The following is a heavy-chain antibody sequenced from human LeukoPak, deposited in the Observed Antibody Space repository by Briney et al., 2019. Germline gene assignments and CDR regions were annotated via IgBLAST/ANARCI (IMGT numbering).Heavy chain of an antibody. CDR1: GGSISTYY. V-gene: IGHV4-59*01. CDR3: ARGLTSSDWYFDL. D-gene: IGHD4/OR15-4a*01. CDR2: IHYSGST. Sequence: SETLSLSCTVSGGSISTYYWSWIRQPPGKGLEWIAYIHYSGSTNYNPSLRSRVTISVDTSKNQFSLKLSSVTAADTAVYYCARGLTSSDWYFDLWGRGTLVTVSS. J-gene: IGHJ2*01.